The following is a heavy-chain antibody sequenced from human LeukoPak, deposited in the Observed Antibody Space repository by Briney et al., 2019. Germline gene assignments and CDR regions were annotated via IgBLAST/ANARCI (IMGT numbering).Heavy chain of an antibody. V-gene: IGHV4-39*07. D-gene: IGHD2-8*01. CDR3: ARENYCTNGVCWAFDP. Sequence: SETLSLTCTVSGGSISSSDYYWSWIRQPPGRGLEWLGNIYYTGSTSYNPSLKSRVTFSVDTFNNQFSLHLSSVTAADTAVYYCARENYCTNGVCWAFDPWGQGTLVTVSS. CDR2: IYYTGST. CDR1: GGSISSSDYY. J-gene: IGHJ5*02.